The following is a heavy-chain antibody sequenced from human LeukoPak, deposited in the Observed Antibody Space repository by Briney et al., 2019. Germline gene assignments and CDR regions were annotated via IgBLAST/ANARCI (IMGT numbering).Heavy chain of an antibody. Sequence: PSETLSLTCTVSGASVTDYYWSWIRQSPGKGLEWISYIHHSGNSDYNPSLRSRVTTSLDTSKNQFSLNLISVTAADTAVYYCARGHWGLQSWSQGTLVTVSS. CDR1: GASVTDYY. J-gene: IGHJ5*02. D-gene: IGHD7-27*01. CDR3: ARGHWGLQS. V-gene: IGHV4-59*02. CDR2: IHHSGNS.